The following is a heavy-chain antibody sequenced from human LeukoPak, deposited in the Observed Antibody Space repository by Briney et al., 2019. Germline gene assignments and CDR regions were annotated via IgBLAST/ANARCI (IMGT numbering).Heavy chain of an antibody. V-gene: IGHV3-23*01. CDR3: ALTDSSGYYPRFNP. J-gene: IGHJ5*02. CDR2: ISGSGGST. Sequence: GGSLRLSCAASGFTFSSYAMSWVRQAPGKGLEWVSAISGSGGSTYYADSVKGRFTISRDNSKNTLYLQMNSLRAEDTAVYYCALTDSSGYYPRFNPWGQGTLVTVSS. D-gene: IGHD3-22*01. CDR1: GFTFSSYA.